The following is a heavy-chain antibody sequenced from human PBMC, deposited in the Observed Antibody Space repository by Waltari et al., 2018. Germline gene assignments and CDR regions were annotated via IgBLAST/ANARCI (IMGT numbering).Heavy chain of an antibody. D-gene: IGHD3-22*01. CDR1: GGTFSSYA. J-gene: IGHJ4*02. CDR3: ARYYYDSSGYYDLDY. V-gene: IGHV1-18*01. Sequence: QVQLVQSGAEVKKPGSSVKVSCKASGGTFSSYAISWVRQAPGQGLEWMGWISTYNGNTNYAQKLQGRVTMTTDTSTSTAYMELRSLRSDDTAVYYCARYYYDSSGYYDLDYWGQGTLVTVSS. CDR2: ISTYNGNT.